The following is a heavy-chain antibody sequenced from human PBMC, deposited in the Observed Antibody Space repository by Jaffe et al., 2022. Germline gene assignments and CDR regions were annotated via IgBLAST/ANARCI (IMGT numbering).Heavy chain of an antibody. D-gene: IGHD3-9*01. CDR2: ISDSGRTT. J-gene: IGHJ4*02. V-gene: IGHV3-48*01. CDR3: ARGGTYYDTLAGYYVGGGYFDY. Sequence: EVRLVDYGGGLVQSGGSLRLSCGASGFNFDRYSMNWVRQAPGKGPEWLAHISDSGRTTYYADSVKGRLTISRDNVRNSLYLQMNRLRAEDTAVYYCARGGTYYDTLAGYYVGGGYFDYWGQGTLVTV. CDR1: GFNFDRYS.